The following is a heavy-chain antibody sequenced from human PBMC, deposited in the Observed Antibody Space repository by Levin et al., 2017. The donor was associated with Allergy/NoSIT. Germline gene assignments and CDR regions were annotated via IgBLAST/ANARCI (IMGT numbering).Heavy chain of an antibody. J-gene: IGHJ4*02. CDR2: INGDGSST. Sequence: GGSLRLSCAASGFTFSSYWMHWVRQAPGKGLVWVSRINGDGSSTNYADSVKGRFTISRYNAKNTLYLQMNSLRSDDTAVYYCARALIVGATSGGDYWGQGTLVTVSS. D-gene: IGHD1-26*01. V-gene: IGHV3-74*01. CDR3: ARALIVGATSGGDY. CDR1: GFTFSSYW.